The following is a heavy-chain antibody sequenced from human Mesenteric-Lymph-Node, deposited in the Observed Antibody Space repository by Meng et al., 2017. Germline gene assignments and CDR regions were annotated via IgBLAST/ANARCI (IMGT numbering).Heavy chain of an antibody. CDR3: AREGPGVVTAYYYGMDV. D-gene: IGHD3-3*01. CDR2: ISAYNGNT. CDR1: GYTFTSYG. J-gene: IGHJ6*02. V-gene: IGHV1-18*01. Sequence: ASVKVSCKASGYTFTSYGISWVRQAPGQGLEWMGWISAYNGNTNYAQKLQGRVTMTTDTSTSTDYMELRSLRSDDTAVYYCAREGPGVVTAYYYGMDVWGQGTTVTVSS.